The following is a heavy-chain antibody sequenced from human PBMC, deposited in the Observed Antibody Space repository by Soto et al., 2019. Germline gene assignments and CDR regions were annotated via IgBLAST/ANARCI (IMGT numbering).Heavy chain of an antibody. CDR2: IIPILGIA. V-gene: IGHV1-69*08. Sequence: QVQLVQSGADVKKPGSSVKVSCKASGGTFSSYTISWERQAPGQGLEWMGRIIPILGIANYAQKFQGRVTITADKSTSTAYMELSSLRSEDTAVYYCARDGPPITGTKISNYYYYYMDVWGKGTTVTVSS. CDR1: GGTFSSYT. D-gene: IGHD1-7*01. CDR3: ARDGPPITGTKISNYYYYYMDV. J-gene: IGHJ6*03.